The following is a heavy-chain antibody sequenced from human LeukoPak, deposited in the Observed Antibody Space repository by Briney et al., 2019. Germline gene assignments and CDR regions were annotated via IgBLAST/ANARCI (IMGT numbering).Heavy chain of an antibody. Sequence: AGGSLRLSCAASGFTFSSYAMSWVRQAPGEGLEWVSAISGSGGSTYYADSVKGRFTISRDNSKNTLYLQMNSLRAEDTAVYYCAKADYGDYGIFDYWGQGTLVTVSS. CDR1: GFTFSSYA. V-gene: IGHV3-23*01. CDR2: ISGSGGST. D-gene: IGHD4-17*01. CDR3: AKADYGDYGIFDY. J-gene: IGHJ4*02.